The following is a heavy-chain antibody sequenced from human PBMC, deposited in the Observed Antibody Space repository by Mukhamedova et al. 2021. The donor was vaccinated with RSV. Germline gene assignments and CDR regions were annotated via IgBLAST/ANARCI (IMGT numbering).Heavy chain of an antibody. CDR2: IIPIFGTA. V-gene: IGHV1-69*06. D-gene: IGHD2-2*02. J-gene: IGHJ6*03. Sequence: GGIIPIFGTANYAQKFQGRVTITADKSTSTAYMELSSLRSEDTAVYYCARAVLCSSTSCYIGYYYMDVWGKGTTVTVSS. CDR3: ARAVLCSSTSCYIGYYYMDV.